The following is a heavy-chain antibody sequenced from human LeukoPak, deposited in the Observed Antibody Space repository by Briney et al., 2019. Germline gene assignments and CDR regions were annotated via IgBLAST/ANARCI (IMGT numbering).Heavy chain of an antibody. CDR2: IHYSGST. V-gene: IGHV4-39*01. D-gene: IGHD6-19*01. CDR1: GGSISSSGYY. Sequence: SGTLSLTCVVSGGSISSSGYYWGWIRQPPGKGLGWIGSIHYSGSTFYNPPLKGRVTVSVDTSMNQFSVKLSSVTAADTAVYYCARRWIAVAAFDYWGQGTLVTVSS. J-gene: IGHJ4*02. CDR3: ARRWIAVAAFDY.